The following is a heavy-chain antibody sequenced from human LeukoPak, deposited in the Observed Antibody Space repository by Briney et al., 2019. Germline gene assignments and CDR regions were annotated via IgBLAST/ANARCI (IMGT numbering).Heavy chain of an antibody. CDR1: GYTFTSYG. CDR2: ISAYNGNT. CDR3: ARDLADYYDSSGYYMFDY. D-gene: IGHD3-22*01. J-gene: IGHJ4*02. V-gene: IGHV1-18*01. Sequence: EASVKVSCKASGYTFTSYGISWVRQAPGQGLEWMGWISAYNGNTNYAQKLQGRVTMTTDTSTSTAYMELRSLRSDDTAVYYCARDLADYYDSSGYYMFDYWGQGTLATVSS.